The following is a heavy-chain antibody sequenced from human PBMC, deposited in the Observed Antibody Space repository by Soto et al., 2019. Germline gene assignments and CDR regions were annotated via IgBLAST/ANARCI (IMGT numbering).Heavy chain of an antibody. CDR2: ISAYNGNT. CDR1: GYTFTSYG. J-gene: IGHJ4*02. D-gene: IGHD2-15*01. CDR3: ARELGYCSGGSCYINY. Sequence: ASVKVSCKAPGYTFTSYGISWVRQAPGQGLEWMGWISAYNGNTNYAQKLQGRVTMTTDTSTSTAYMELRSLRSDDTAVYYCARELGYCSGGSCYINYWGQGTLVTVSS. V-gene: IGHV1-18*01.